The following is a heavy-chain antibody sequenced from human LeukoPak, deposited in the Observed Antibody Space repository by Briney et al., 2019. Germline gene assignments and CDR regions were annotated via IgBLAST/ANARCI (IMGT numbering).Heavy chain of an antibody. CDR2: INSDGSST. Sequence: PGGSLRLSCAASGFTFGTYAMNWVRQAPGKGLEWGSGINSDGSSTSYADSVKGRFTISRDNAKNTLYLQMNSLRAEDTAVYYCARGVGYCSSTSCYWWFDPWGQGTLVTVSS. V-gene: IGHV3-74*01. J-gene: IGHJ5*02. D-gene: IGHD2-2*01. CDR3: ARGVGYCSSTSCYWWFDP. CDR1: GFTFGTYA.